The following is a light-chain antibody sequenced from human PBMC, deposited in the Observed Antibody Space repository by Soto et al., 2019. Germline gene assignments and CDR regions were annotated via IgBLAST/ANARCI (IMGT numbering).Light chain of an antibody. V-gene: IGLV3-21*04. CDR2: FDS. J-gene: IGLJ2*01. CDR1: NIGGRS. CDR3: QVWDSSSHRVV. Sequence: SYELTQPPSVSVAPGSTARVTCGGDNIGGRSVHWFQQRPGQAPVQVIYFDSDRPSGIPERFSGSNSGNTATLTISRVEAGDEADYYCQVWDSSSHRVVFGGGTQLTVL.